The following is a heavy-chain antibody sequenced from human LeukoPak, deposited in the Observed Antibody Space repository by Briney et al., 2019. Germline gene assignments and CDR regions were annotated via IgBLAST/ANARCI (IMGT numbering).Heavy chain of an antibody. CDR3: ATGLWYSSSWYMDY. CDR2: IYSGGST. V-gene: IGHV3-53*01. CDR1: GFTVSSNY. Sequence: GGSLRLSCAASGFTVSSNYMSWVRQAPGKGLEWVSVIYSGGSTYYADSVKGGFTISRDNSKNTLYLQMNSLRAEDTAVYYCATGLWYSSSWYMDYWGQGTLVTVSS. D-gene: IGHD6-13*01. J-gene: IGHJ4*02.